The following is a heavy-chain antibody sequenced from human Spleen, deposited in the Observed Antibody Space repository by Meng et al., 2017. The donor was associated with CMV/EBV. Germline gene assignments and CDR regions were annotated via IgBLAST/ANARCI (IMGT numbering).Heavy chain of an antibody. D-gene: IGHD6-19*01. CDR2: ISYDGASQ. CDR1: GFTFSNYA. J-gene: IGHJ5*02. Sequence: GGSLRLSCAASGFTFSNYALHWVRQAPGKGLEWVAVISYDGASQFYTDSVKGRFTISRSTSKNTLYLQMHSLRAEDTAVYYCAKEEYSSGWQPGGWFDPWGQGTLVTVSS. CDR3: AKEEYSSGWQPGGWFDP. V-gene: IGHV3-30-3*01.